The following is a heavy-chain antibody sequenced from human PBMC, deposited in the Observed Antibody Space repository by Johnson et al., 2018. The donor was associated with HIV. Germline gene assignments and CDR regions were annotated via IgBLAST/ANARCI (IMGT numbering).Heavy chain of an antibody. Sequence: QVQLVESGGGVVQPGRSLRLSCAASGFTFSNYDMHWVRQPPGKGLEWVAVISSNGSNKYYFDAVKGRFTISRDNSKNTLYRQMNGLRPEDTAVYYCAKTPGDNWYYSEGTDAFDIWGQGTMVTVSS. J-gene: IGHJ3*02. CDR3: AKTPGDNWYYSEGTDAFDI. CDR2: ISSNGSNK. V-gene: IGHV3-30*18. D-gene: IGHD3-22*01. CDR1: GFTFSNYD.